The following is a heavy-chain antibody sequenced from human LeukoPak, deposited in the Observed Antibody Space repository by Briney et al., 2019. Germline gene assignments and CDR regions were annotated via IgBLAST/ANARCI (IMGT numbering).Heavy chain of an antibody. CDR3: AGVGDYCSSTSCYSDY. CDR2: IIPIFGTA. Sequence: SVKVSCKASGGTFSSYAISWVRQAPGQGLEWMGGIIPIFGTANYAQKFQGRVTITADESTSTAYMELSSLRSEDTAVYYCAGVGDYCSSTSCYSDYWGQGTLVTVSS. V-gene: IGHV1-69*13. J-gene: IGHJ4*02. D-gene: IGHD2-2*02. CDR1: GGTFSSYA.